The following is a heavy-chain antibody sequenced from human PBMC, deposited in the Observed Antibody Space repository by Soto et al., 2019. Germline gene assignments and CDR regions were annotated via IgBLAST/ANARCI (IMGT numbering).Heavy chain of an antibody. CDR1: GGSISSGDYY. Sequence: SETLSLTCTVSGGSISSGDYYWSWIRQPPGKGLEWIGYIYYSGSTYYNPSPKSRVTISVDTSKNQFSLKLSSVTAADTAVYYCARYYGDHVPGNTWFDPWGQGTLVTVSS. CDR3: ARYYGDHVPGNTWFDP. J-gene: IGHJ5*02. D-gene: IGHD4-17*01. V-gene: IGHV4-30-4*01. CDR2: IYYSGST.